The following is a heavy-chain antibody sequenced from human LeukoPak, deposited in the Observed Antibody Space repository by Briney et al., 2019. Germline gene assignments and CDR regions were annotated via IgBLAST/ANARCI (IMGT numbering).Heavy chain of an antibody. V-gene: IGHV3-33*01. CDR1: GFTFSSYG. CDR2: IWYDGSNK. J-gene: IGHJ3*02. CDR3: ARDYLDCSSTSCYGLDAFDI. D-gene: IGHD2-2*01. Sequence: GGSLRLSCAASGFTFSSYGMHWVRQAPGKGLEWVAVIWYDGSNKYYADSVKGRFTISRDNSKNTLYLQMNSLRAEDTAVYYCARDYLDCSSTSCYGLDAFDIWGQGTMLTVSS.